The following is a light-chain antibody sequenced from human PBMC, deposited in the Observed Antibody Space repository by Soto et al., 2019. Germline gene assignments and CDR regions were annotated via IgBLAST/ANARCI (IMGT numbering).Light chain of an antibody. J-gene: IGLJ1*01. CDR3: NSYTSSSTKV. CDR1: SSDVGGHNH. V-gene: IGLV2-14*01. CDR2: EVG. Sequence: QSALTQPASVSGSPGHAITISCTGSSSDVGGHNHVSWYQQHPGKAPKLIIYEVGNRPSGVSNRFSGSKSVNTSSLTISGFQAEDETDYYCNSYTSSSTKVFGTGTKRTVL.